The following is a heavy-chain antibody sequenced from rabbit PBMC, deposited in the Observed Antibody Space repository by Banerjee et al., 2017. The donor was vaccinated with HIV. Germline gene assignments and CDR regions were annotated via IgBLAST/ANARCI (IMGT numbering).Heavy chain of an antibody. J-gene: IGHJ3*01. V-gene: IGHV1S45*01. D-gene: IGHD4-1*01. CDR1: GFSFSSNA. CDR2: IYAGSSGST. CDR3: ARDRAYSSGWGRDL. Sequence: QQQLEESGGGLVKPGGTLTLTCKASGFSFSSNAMCWVRQAPGKGLEWIACIYAGSSGSTYYASWAKGRFTISKASSTTVTLQMTSLTAADTATYFCARDRAYSSGWGRDLWGQGTLVTVS.